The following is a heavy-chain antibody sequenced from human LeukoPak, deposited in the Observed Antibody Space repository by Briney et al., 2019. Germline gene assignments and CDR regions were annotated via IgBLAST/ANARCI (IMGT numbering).Heavy chain of an antibody. Sequence: GGSLRLSCAATGFTFSSYWMSWVRQAPGKGLEWVANIKQDGSEKYYVDSVKGRFTISRDNAKNSLYLQMNSLRAEDTAVYYCARDGIAAAGTVDYYYYYYMDVWGKGTTVTVSS. J-gene: IGHJ6*03. D-gene: IGHD6-13*01. V-gene: IGHV3-7*01. CDR2: IKQDGSEK. CDR1: GFTFSSYW. CDR3: ARDGIAAAGTVDYYYYYYMDV.